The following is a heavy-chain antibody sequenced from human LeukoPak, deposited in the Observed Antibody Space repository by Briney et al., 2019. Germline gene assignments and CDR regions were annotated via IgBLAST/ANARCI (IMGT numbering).Heavy chain of an antibody. D-gene: IGHD1-26*01. V-gene: IGHV4-34*01. Sequence: PSETLSLTCTVSGGSISSYYWSWIRQPPGKGLEWIGEINHSGSTNNNPSLKSRVTISVVTSKNQFSLKLSSVTAADTAVYYCARAYSGSSYNWFDPWGQGTLVTVSS. J-gene: IGHJ5*02. CDR1: GGSISSYY. CDR2: INHSGST. CDR3: ARAYSGSSYNWFDP.